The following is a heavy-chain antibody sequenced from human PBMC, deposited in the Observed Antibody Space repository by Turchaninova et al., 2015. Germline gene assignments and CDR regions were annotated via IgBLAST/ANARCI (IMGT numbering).Heavy chain of an antibody. J-gene: IGHJ4*02. V-gene: IGHV4-38-2*01. Sequence: QVQLQASGPGLVKPSETLSLLCAVSGHSISSGYYWGWVRQPPGKGLGWIGSFYHRGSTYYNPSLKSRGTKSVDTSKKQFSLNLSSVTAADTAVYHCARLSYYYDSSGPLGGFFDYWGQGTLVTVSS. CDR1: GHSISSGYY. CDR2: FYHRGST. CDR3: ARLSYYYDSSGPLGGFFDY. D-gene: IGHD3-22*01.